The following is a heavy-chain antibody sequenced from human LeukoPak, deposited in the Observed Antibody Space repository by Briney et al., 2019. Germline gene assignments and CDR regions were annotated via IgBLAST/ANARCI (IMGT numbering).Heavy chain of an antibody. D-gene: IGHD4-17*01. CDR2: INWNGGST. V-gene: IGHV3-20*04. Sequence: GGSLRLSCAASGFTLDDYGMSWVRQAPGKGLEWVSGINWNGGSTGYADSVKGRFTISRDNAKNSLYLQMNSLRAEDTALYYCARVPAVTNANYYYYYYMDVWGKGTTVTVSS. CDR1: GFTLDDYG. J-gene: IGHJ6*03. CDR3: ARVPAVTNANYYYYYYMDV.